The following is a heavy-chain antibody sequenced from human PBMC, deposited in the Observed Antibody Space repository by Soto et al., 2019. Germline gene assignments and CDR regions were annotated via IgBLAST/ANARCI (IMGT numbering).Heavy chain of an antibody. Sequence: LRLSCAASGLTFSTYEMNWVRQAPGKGLEWVSYIRGGGSPILYADSVKGRFTISRDNAKNSLYLQMNSLRAEDTAIYYCASKIFGTTYFDYWGQGALVTVSS. CDR1: GLTFSTYE. D-gene: IGHD1-7*01. CDR3: ASKIFGTTYFDY. V-gene: IGHV3-48*03. J-gene: IGHJ4*02. CDR2: IRGGGSPI.